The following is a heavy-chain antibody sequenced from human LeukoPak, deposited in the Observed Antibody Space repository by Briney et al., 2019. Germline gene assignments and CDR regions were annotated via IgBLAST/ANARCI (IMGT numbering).Heavy chain of an antibody. V-gene: IGHV1-18*01. J-gene: IGHJ6*02. D-gene: IGHD2-15*01. CDR2: ISAYNGNT. Sequence: GASVKVSCKASGGTFSSYAISWVRQAPGQGLEWMGWISAYNGNTNYAQKLQGRVTMTTDTSTSTAYMELRSLRSDDTAVYYCARDSPDVVVVAATRYYYYGMDVWGQGTTVTVSS. CDR1: GGTFSSYA. CDR3: ARDSPDVVVVAATRYYYYGMDV.